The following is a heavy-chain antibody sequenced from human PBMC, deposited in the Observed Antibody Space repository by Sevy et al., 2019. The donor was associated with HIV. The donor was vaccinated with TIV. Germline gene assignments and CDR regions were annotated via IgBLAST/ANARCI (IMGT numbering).Heavy chain of an antibody. CDR3: ARRVPALAGNLFDP. CDR1: GGSISGYY. Sequence: SETLSLTCTVSGGSISGYYWSWIRQSPGKGLEWIGYIYNVGDTRYNPSLKSRVTISMATSKNQFSLHLNSVTAADTAVYYCARRVPALAGNLFDPWGQGTLVTVSS. V-gene: IGHV4-59*01. CDR2: IYNVGDT. J-gene: IGHJ5*02.